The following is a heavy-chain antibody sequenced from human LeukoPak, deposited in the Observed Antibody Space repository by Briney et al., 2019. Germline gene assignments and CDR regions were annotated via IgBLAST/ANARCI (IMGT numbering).Heavy chain of an antibody. Sequence: GGSLRLSCAASGFTFSSYWMSWVRQAPGKGLEWVANIKQDGSEKYYVDSVKGRFTISRDNAKNSLYLQMNSLRAEETAVYYCAREMVRGVITIDYWGQGTLVTVSS. CDR3: AREMVRGVITIDY. D-gene: IGHD3-10*01. CDR1: GFTFSSYW. V-gene: IGHV3-7*01. CDR2: IKQDGSEK. J-gene: IGHJ4*02.